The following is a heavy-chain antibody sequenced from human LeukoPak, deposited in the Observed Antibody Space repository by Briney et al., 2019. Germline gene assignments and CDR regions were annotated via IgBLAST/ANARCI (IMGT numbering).Heavy chain of an antibody. CDR2: INTNTGNP. V-gene: IGHV7-4-1*02. J-gene: IGHJ4*02. Sequence: GASVKVSCKASGYTFTSYAMCWVGQAPGHALEWVGWINTNTGNPTYAQRFTGRFVFSLDNSVSTAYLQISSLEAEDTAVYYCASFFCINGVCYYLDYWGQGTLVTVSS. D-gene: IGHD2-8*01. CDR1: GYTFTSYA. CDR3: ASFFCINGVCYYLDY.